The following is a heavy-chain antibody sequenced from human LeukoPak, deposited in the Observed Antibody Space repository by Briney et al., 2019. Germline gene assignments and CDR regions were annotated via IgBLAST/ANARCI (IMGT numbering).Heavy chain of an antibody. J-gene: IGHJ5*02. CDR3: ARAGYSSGWTMGWWFDP. Sequence: SETLSLTCTVSGGSISSYYWSWIRQPPGKGPEWIGYIYYSGSTNYKPSLKSRVTISVDTSKNQFSLKLSSVTAADTAVYYCARAGYSSGWTMGWWFDPWGQGTLVTVSS. V-gene: IGHV4-59*01. CDR1: GGSISSYY. D-gene: IGHD6-19*01. CDR2: IYYSGST.